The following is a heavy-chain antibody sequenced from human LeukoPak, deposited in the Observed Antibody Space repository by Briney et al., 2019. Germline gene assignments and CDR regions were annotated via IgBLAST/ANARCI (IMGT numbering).Heavy chain of an antibody. CDR1: GFTFSDYY. V-gene: IGHV3-11*01. CDR2: ISSSGSTI. CDR3: SKSKRAYDIFDY. Sequence: PGGSLRLSCAASGFTFSDYYMSWIRQAPGKGLEWVSYISSSGSTIYYADSVKGRFTISRDNAKNSLYLQMNSLRAEDTAVYFFSKSKRAYDIFDYWGQGTLVTVSS. D-gene: IGHD3-9*01. J-gene: IGHJ4*02.